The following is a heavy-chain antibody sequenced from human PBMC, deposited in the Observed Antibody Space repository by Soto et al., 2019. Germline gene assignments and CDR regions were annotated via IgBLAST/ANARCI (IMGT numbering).Heavy chain of an antibody. V-gene: IGHV3-21*01. Sequence: PGGSLRLSCAASGFTFSGYSMNWVRQAPGRGLEWVSSISSSSSYIYYADSVKGRFTISRDNAKNSLYLQMNSLRAEDTAVYYCARNFVDTALIDYWGQGALVTVSS. D-gene: IGHD5-18*01. CDR2: ISSSSSYI. CDR3: ARNFVDTALIDY. J-gene: IGHJ4*02. CDR1: GFTFSGYS.